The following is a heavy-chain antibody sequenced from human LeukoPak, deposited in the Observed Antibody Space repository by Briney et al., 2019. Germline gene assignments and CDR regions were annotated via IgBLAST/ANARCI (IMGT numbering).Heavy chain of an antibody. V-gene: IGHV4-30-4*01. D-gene: IGHD3-10*01. Sequence: SETLSLTCTVSGGSISSYYWSWIRQPPGKGLEWIGYIYYSGSTYYNPSLKSRVTISVDTSKNQFSLKLSSVTAADTAVYYCAGLSYYYGSGSYSYDYWGQGTLVTVSS. CDR1: GGSISSYY. J-gene: IGHJ4*02. CDR2: IYYSGST. CDR3: AGLSYYYGSGSYSYDY.